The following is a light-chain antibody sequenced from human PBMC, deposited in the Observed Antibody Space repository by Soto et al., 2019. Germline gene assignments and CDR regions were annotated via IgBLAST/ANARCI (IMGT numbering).Light chain of an antibody. CDR2: DAS. CDR3: QQFNSYLWT. V-gene: IGKV1-13*02. Sequence: AIQLTQSPSSLSASVGDRVTITCRASQGISSALAWYQQKPGKAPKLLIYDASSLESGVPSRFSGSGSGTDFTLTISSLQAEDFETYYCQQFNSYLWTFGQGTKVEIK. J-gene: IGKJ1*01. CDR1: QGISSA.